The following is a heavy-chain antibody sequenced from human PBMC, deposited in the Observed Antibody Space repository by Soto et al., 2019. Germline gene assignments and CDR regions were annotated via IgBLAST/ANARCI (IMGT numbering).Heavy chain of an antibody. CDR3: ARARDGYNYYFDY. Sequence: SGPTLVNPTQTLTLTCTFSGFSLSTSGMCVSWIRQPPGKALEWLALIDWDDDKYYSTSLKTRLTISKGTSKNQVVLTITNMDPVGTATYYCARARDGYNYYFDYWGQGTLVTVSS. CDR1: GFSLSTSGMC. V-gene: IGHV2-70*01. CDR2: IDWDDDK. J-gene: IGHJ4*02. D-gene: IGHD5-12*01.